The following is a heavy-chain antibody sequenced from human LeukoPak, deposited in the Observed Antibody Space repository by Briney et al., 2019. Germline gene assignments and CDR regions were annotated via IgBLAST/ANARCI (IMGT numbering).Heavy chain of an antibody. J-gene: IGHJ3*02. CDR3: ARDPSIAAAGTDSRPNTQDAFDI. Sequence: PGGSLRLSCAASGFTFSNYEMNWVRQAPGKGLEWVSYISSSGSIIYYAESVKGRFTISRDNAKNSLYLQMNGLRAEDTAVYYCARDPSIAAAGTDSRPNTQDAFDIWGQGTMVTVSS. CDR2: ISSSGSII. CDR1: GFTFSNYE. D-gene: IGHD6-13*01. V-gene: IGHV3-48*03.